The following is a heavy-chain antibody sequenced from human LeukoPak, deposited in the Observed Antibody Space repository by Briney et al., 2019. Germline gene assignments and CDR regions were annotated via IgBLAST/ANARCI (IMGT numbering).Heavy chain of an antibody. CDR3: LAAGGY. D-gene: IGHD3-10*01. CDR2: IKPDGSEK. CDR1: GSTFSSYA. V-gene: IGHV3-7*01. Sequence: GGSLRLSCAASGSTFSSYAMNWVRQAPGKGLEWVANIKPDGSEKYYVDSVKGRFTISRDNAKNSLYLQMNSLRAEDTAVYYCLAAGGYWGQGTLVTVSS. J-gene: IGHJ4*02.